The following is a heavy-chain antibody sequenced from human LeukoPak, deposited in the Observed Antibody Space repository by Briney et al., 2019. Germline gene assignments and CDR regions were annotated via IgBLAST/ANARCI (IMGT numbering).Heavy chain of an antibody. D-gene: IGHD2-2*01. CDR2: ISSSSSYI. CDR3: ARAGTIVVVPAARKTSWFDP. V-gene: IGHV3-21*01. J-gene: IGHJ5*02. CDR1: GFTFSSYS. Sequence: GGSLRLSCAASGFTFSSYSMNWVRQAPGKGLEWVSSISSSSSYIYYADSVKGRFTISRDNAKNSLYLQMNSLRAEDTAVYYCARAGTIVVVPAARKTSWFDPWGQGTLVTVSS.